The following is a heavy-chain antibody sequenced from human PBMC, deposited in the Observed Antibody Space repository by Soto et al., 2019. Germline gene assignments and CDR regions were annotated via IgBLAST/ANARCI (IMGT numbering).Heavy chain of an antibody. D-gene: IGHD3-9*01. CDR1: GFTFSSYG. CDR3: ARDHYDIVTGYYNAVGY. Sequence: QVQLVESGGGVVQPGRSLRLSCAASGFTFSSYGMHWVRQAPGKGLEWVAVIWYDGSNKYYADSVKGRFTISRDNSKKTLSLQLNSLRAEDTAVYYCARDHYDIVTGYYNAVGYWGQGTLVTVSS. J-gene: IGHJ4*02. V-gene: IGHV3-33*01. CDR2: IWYDGSNK.